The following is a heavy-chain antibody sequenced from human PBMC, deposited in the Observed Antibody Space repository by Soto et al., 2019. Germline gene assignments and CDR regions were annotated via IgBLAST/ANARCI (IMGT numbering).Heavy chain of an antibody. D-gene: IGHD3-22*01. CDR2: IHHSGST. CDR1: GDSISSNKW. J-gene: IGHJ5*02. Sequence: SETLSLTCGVSGDSISSNKWWSWVRQPPGKGLEWIGKIHHSGSTNYNPSLKSRLSISVDKSKNQFSLKLRSVTAADTAVYYCATSYHSDTSLDPWGQGTRVTVSS. CDR3: ATSYHSDTSLDP. V-gene: IGHV4-4*02.